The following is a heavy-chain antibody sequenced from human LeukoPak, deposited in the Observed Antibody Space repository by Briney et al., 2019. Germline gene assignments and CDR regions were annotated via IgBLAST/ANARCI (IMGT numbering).Heavy chain of an antibody. CDR3: VRDKDGYNF. Sequence: PGGSLRLSCAASGFTFNTYFMHWVRQAPGKGLVWVSRIDIDGKSTTYADSVKGRFTISRDNAKNMLYLQMNSLRAEDTAVYYCVRDKDGYNFWGKGTLVSVSS. V-gene: IGHV3-74*01. CDR2: IDIDGKST. J-gene: IGHJ4*02. D-gene: IGHD5-24*01. CDR1: GFTFNTYF.